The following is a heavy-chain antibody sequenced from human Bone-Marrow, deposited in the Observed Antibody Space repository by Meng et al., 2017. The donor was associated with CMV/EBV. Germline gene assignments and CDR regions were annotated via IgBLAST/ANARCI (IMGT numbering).Heavy chain of an antibody. CDR2: ISYDGSNK. V-gene: IGHV3-30*04. CDR1: GFTFSSYA. J-gene: IGHJ6*02. CDR3: ARDRIYCSSTSCYISGGMDV. Sequence: GESLKISCAASGFTFSSYAMHWVRQAPGKGLEWVAVISYDGSNKYYADSVKGRFTISRDNSKNTLYLQMNSLRAEDTAVYYCARDRIYCSSTSCYISGGMDVWGQGTTVTVS. D-gene: IGHD2-2*02.